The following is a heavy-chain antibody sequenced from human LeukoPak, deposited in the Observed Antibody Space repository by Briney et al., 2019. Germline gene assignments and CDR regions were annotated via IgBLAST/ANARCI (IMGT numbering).Heavy chain of an antibody. CDR2: IIPIFGTA. J-gene: IGHJ3*02. D-gene: IGHD2-15*01. CDR1: GGTFSSYA. Sequence: SVKVSCKASGGTFSSYAISWVRQAPGQGLEWMGGIIPIFGTANYAQKFQGRVTITADKSTSTAYMELSSLRSEDTAVYYCAREEDYCSGGSCQVAFDIWGQGTMVTVSS. V-gene: IGHV1-69*06. CDR3: AREEDYCSGGSCQVAFDI.